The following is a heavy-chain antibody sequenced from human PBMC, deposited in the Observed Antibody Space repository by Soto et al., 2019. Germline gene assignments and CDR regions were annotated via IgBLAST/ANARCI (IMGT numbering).Heavy chain of an antibody. CDR2: IIPIFGTP. Sequence: QVQLVQSGAEVKKPGSSVKVSCKASGGTFSSYAISWVRQAPGQGLEWLGGIIPIFGTPNYARKFQGRVTITADESTRAVYLQLRRLRSEDTAVYYWALSLGYCISTSCYTDYHHGMYIWGQVTTVTV. J-gene: IGHJ6*02. D-gene: IGHD2-2*02. V-gene: IGHV1-69*01. CDR3: ALSLGYCISTSCYTDYHHGMYI. CDR1: GGTFSSYA.